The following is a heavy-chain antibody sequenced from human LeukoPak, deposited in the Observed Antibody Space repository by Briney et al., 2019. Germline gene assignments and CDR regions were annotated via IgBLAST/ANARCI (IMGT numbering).Heavy chain of an antibody. CDR2: IKEDGSEE. V-gene: IGHV3-7*01. J-gene: IGHJ1*01. Sequence: GGSLRLSCAASGFTFSSYWMSWVRQAPGKGLEWVAKIKEDGSEEYYVDSVKGRFSISRDNAKNSLYLQMNSLRAEDTAVYYCARDHYYDRSGYSEYFQYWGQGTLVTVSS. CDR3: ARDHYYDRSGYSEYFQY. D-gene: IGHD3-22*01. CDR1: GFTFSSYW.